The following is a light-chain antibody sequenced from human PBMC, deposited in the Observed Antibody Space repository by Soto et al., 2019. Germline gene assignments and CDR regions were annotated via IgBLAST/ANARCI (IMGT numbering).Light chain of an antibody. CDR1: QNINDR. CDR2: DAS. J-gene: IGKJ1*01. Sequence: DIQMTQSPSTLSAAVGDRFTITCRASQNINDRLACYQLTTGKAPRLLFHDASTLTSGVPSRLSGSGSGTEFTITISSLQPDDLATYYCDQYAGESPTFGQVTKVAIK. V-gene: IGKV1-5*01. CDR3: DQYAGESPT.